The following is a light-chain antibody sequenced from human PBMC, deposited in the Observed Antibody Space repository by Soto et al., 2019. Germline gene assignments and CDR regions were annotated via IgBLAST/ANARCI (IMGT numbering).Light chain of an antibody. J-gene: IGLJ2*01. CDR3: CSYAGSDTYVL. CDR1: SSDVGNYNY. Sequence: QLVLTQPRSVSGSPGQSVTISCTGTSSDVGNYNYVSWYQQHPGKAPKFMMYDVNKRPSGVPDRFSGSKSGNTASLTISGLQAEDEADYYCCSYAGSDTYVLFGGGTKL. V-gene: IGLV2-11*01. CDR2: DVN.